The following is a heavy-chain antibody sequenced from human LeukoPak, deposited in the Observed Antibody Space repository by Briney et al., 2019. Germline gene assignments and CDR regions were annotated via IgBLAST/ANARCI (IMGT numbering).Heavy chain of an antibody. D-gene: IGHD3-3*01. CDR3: ARAPHQLRFLEWSPDGWFDP. V-gene: IGHV1-2*02. CDR2: INPNSGGT. J-gene: IGHJ5*02. CDR1: GYTFTGYY. Sequence: ASVTVSCKASGYTFTGYYMHWVRQAPGQGLEWMGWINPNSGGTNYAQKFQGRVTMTRDTSISTAYMELSRLRSDDTAAYYCARAPHQLRFLEWSPDGWFDPWGQGTLVTVSS.